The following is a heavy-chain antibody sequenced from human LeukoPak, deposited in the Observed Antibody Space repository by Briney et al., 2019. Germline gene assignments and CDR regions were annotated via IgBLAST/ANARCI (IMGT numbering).Heavy chain of an antibody. D-gene: IGHD2-2*02. CDR3: ARQALHCSSTSCYTGPVDY. V-gene: IGHV5-51*01. CDR1: GYSFTSYW. CDR2: IYPGDSDT. J-gene: IGHJ4*02. Sequence: GESLKISCKGSGYSFTSYWIGWVRQMPGKGLEWMGIIYPGDSDTRYSPSFQGQVTISADKSISTAYLQWSSLKASDTAMYYCARQALHCSSTSCYTGPVDYWGQGTLVTVSS.